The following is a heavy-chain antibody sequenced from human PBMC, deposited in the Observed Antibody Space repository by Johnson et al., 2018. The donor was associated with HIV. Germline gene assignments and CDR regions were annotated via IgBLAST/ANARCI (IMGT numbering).Heavy chain of an antibody. CDR1: GFPVTSNF. D-gene: IGHD5-18*01. CDR2: VYSTFGT. CDR3: ARVVGYKYGSAGDKDAFDI. J-gene: IGHJ3*02. V-gene: IGHV3-66*01. Sequence: MLLVESGGGLVQPGGSLRLSCTASGFPVTSNFMTWVRQPPGKGLDWVSAVYSTFGTYYADSVRGRFTISRDHAKNSLYLQMNSLRAEDTAVYYCARVVGYKYGSAGDKDAFDIWGHGTRVTVSS.